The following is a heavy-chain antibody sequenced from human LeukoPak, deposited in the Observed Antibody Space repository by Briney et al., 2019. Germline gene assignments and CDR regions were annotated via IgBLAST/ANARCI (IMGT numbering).Heavy chain of an antibody. CDR2: IYTSGST. D-gene: IGHD2-15*01. J-gene: IGHJ4*02. Sequence: SETLSLTCIVSVGSISSYYWSWIRQPAGKGLEWIGRIYTSGSTNYNPSLTSRVTMSVDTSKNQFSLKLSSVTAADTAVYYCARSYCSGGSCYSAYWGQGTLVTVSS. V-gene: IGHV4-4*07. CDR1: VGSISSYY. CDR3: ARSYCSGGSCYSAY.